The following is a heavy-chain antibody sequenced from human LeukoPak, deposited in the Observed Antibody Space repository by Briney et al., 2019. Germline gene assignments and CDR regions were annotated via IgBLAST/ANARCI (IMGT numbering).Heavy chain of an antibody. Sequence: PSETLSLTCTVSGGSISSGGYYWSWIRQHPGKGLEWIVYIYYSGSTYYNPSLKSRVTISVDTSKNQFSLKLSSVTAADTAVYYCARLRGAGYCSSTSCYRALHYYGMDVWGQGTTVTVSS. D-gene: IGHD2-2*02. J-gene: IGHJ6*02. CDR3: ARLRGAGYCSSTSCYRALHYYGMDV. V-gene: IGHV4-31*03. CDR2: IYYSGST. CDR1: GGSISSGGYY.